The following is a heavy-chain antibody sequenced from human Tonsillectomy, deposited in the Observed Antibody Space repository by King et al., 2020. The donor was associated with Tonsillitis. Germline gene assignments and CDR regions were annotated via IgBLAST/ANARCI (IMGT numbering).Heavy chain of an antibody. V-gene: IGHV2-70*04. CDR2: IDWDDDK. CDR3: ARSYGAYGGYFDD. D-gene: IGHD4-17*01. J-gene: IGHJ4*02. CDR1: GFSLSTTAMR. Sequence: TLKESGPALVKPTQTLTLTCTFSGFSLSTTAMRVSWIRQPPGKALEWLARIDWDDDKYSRTSLKTRLAISKDTSKNQVVLTVTNMDPVDTATYYCARSYGAYGGYFDDWGQGTLVTVSS.